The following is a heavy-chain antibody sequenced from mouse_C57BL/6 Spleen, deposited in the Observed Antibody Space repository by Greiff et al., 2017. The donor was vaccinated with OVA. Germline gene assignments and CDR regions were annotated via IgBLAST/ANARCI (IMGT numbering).Heavy chain of an antibody. CDR2: IYPGDGDT. J-gene: IGHJ4*01. D-gene: IGHD1-1*02. V-gene: IGHV1-80*01. CDR1: GYAFSSYW. CDR3: ARSGGGNPSYAMDY. Sequence: QVQLQQSGAELVKPGASVKISCKASGYAFSSYWMNWVKQRPGKGLEWIGKIYPGDGDTNYNGKFKGKATLTADKSSSTAYMQLSSLTSEDSAVYFCARSGGGNPSYAMDYWGQGTSVTVSS.